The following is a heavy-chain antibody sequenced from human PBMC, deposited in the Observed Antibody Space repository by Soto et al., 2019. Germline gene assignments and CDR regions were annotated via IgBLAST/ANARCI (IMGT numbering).Heavy chain of an antibody. J-gene: IGHJ6*02. CDR3: ARDDDFWSGYFTGMDV. CDR1: GGTFSSYA. CDR2: IIASNGNT. V-gene: IGHV1-3*01. Sequence: ASVKVSCKASGGTFSSYAISWVRQAPGQGLEWMGGIIASNGNTKYSQKFQGRVTITRDTSASTAYMELSSLRSEDTAVYYCARDDDFWSGYFTGMDVWGQGTTVTVSS. D-gene: IGHD3-3*01.